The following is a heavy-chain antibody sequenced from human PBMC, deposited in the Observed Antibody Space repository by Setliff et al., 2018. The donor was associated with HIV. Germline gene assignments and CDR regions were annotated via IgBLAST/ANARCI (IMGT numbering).Heavy chain of an antibody. CDR2: ISRSGDSI. CDR1: GFTFSSYE. CDR3: ARGGFASSGYYRPPFDS. D-gene: IGHD3-22*01. Sequence: GESPKISCAASGFTFSSYEMNWVRQAPGRWLEWVSYISRSGDSIYYAVSVKGRFTISRDNAKNALYLEMNSLRAEDTALYYCARGGFASSGYYRPPFDSWGQGTLVTVSS. J-gene: IGHJ4*02. V-gene: IGHV3-48*03.